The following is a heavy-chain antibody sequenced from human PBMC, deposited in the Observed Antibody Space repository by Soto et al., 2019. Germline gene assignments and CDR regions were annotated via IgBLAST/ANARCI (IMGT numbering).Heavy chain of an antibody. CDR1: GFTFKNYN. D-gene: IGHD3-10*01. V-gene: IGHV3-21*02. J-gene: IGHJ4*02. CDR3: VRDGSLLGMTR. Sequence: EVQLVESGGCLVKPGESLRLSCVASGFTFKNYNMNWVRQPPGKGLEWVSSIGGSDTFTYYADSVKGRFTISRDNAKSSLFLQMNSLRVEDTAGYFCVRDGSLLGMTRWGQGTLVTVSS. CDR2: IGGSDTFT.